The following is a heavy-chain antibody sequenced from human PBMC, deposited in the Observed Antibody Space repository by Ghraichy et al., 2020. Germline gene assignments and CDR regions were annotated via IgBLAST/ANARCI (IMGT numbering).Heavy chain of an antibody. J-gene: IGHJ5*02. V-gene: IGHV1-3*01. CDR1: GYTFTSYA. CDR2: INAGNGNT. Sequence: ASVKVSCKASGYTFTSYAMHWVRQAPGQRIEWMGWINAGNGNTKYSQKFQGRVTITRDTSACTAYMELSSLRSEDTAVYYCARGPVRAWFDPWGQGTLVTVSS. CDR3: ARGPVRAWFDP. D-gene: IGHD6-6*01.